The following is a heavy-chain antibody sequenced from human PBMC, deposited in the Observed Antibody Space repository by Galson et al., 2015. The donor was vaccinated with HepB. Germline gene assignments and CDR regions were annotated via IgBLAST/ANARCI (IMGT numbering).Heavy chain of an antibody. V-gene: IGHV1-3*01. CDR2: INAGNGNT. CDR1: GYTFTSYA. CDR3: ARGGDLAALSPYYYYYMDV. Sequence: SVKVSCKASGYTFTSYAMHWVRQAPGQRLEWMGWINAGNGNTKYSQKFQGRVTITRDTSASTAYMELSSLRSGDTAVYYCARGGDLAALSPYYYYYMDVWGKGTTVTVSS. D-gene: IGHD6-13*01. J-gene: IGHJ6*03.